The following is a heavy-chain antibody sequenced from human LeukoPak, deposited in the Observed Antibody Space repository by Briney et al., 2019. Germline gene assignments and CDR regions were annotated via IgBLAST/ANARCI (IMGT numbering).Heavy chain of an antibody. CDR3: ARRGVVIRVILVGFHKEAYYFDS. D-gene: IGHD3-22*01. V-gene: IGHV3-23*01. Sequence: AGGSLRLSCAVPGITLSNYGMSWVRQAPGKGLEWAAGIGASGGGTYYADSVKGRFTISRDTSKNTLYLQMNSLRGEDTAVYFCARRGVVIRVILVGFHKEAYYFDSWGQGALVTVSS. CDR2: IGASGGGT. CDR1: GITLSNYG. J-gene: IGHJ4*02.